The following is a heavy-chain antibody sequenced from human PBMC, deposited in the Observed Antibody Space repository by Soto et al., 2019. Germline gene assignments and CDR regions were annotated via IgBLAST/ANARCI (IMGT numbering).Heavy chain of an antibody. V-gene: IGHV3-23*01. CDR3: AAAGAGSFAL. CDR2: IRGNGDGA. D-gene: IGHD3-10*01. J-gene: IGHJ3*01. CDR1: GYTFSNYA. Sequence: QLLDSGGGLVQPGGSLRLSCAASGYTFSNYAMSWIRQAPGKGLEWVSTIRGNGDGAYYTDSVKGRFTISRDNSKNTLSLQMNSLRVEDTALYYCAAAGAGSFALWGQGTMVTVSS.